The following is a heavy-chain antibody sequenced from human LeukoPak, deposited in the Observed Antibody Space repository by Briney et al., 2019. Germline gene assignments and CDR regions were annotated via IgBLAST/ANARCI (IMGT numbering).Heavy chain of an antibody. Sequence: GGSLRLSCAASGFTFSSYSMNWVRQAPGKGLEWVSYISSRSSTIYYADSVKSRFTISRDNAKNSLYLQMNSLRDEDTAVYYCARDRGGDYGGQEVDYWGQGTLVTVSS. CDR1: GFTFSSYS. CDR2: ISSRSSTI. V-gene: IGHV3-48*02. CDR3: ARDRGGDYGGQEVDY. D-gene: IGHD4-23*01. J-gene: IGHJ4*02.